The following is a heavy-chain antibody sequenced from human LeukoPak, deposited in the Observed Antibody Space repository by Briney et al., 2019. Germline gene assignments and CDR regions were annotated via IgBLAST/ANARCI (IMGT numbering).Heavy chain of an antibody. CDR2: ISYDGSNK. D-gene: IGHD2-21*02. J-gene: IGHJ4*02. Sequence: PGGSLRLSCAASGFTFSSYAMHWVRQAPGKGLEWVAVISYDGSNKYYADSVKGRFTISRDNSKSTLYLQMNSLRAEDTAVYYCARDEGFVVVTAILDYWGQGTLVTVSS. CDR1: GFTFSSYA. CDR3: ARDEGFVVVTAILDY. V-gene: IGHV3-30-3*01.